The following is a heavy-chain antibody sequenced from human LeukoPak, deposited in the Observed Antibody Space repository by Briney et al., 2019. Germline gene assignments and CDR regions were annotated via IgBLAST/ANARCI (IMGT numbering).Heavy chain of an antibody. CDR2: TFYRSKWYN. J-gene: IGHJ4*02. CDR1: GDSVFSNTAA. D-gene: IGHD2-2*01. V-gene: IGHV6-1*01. CDR3: ARATGSTRGAYHFYY. Sequence: SQTPSLTCAISGDSVFSNTAAWNWLRQSPSGGLEWLGRTFYRSKWYNEYAVSVKSRITITPDTSKNQFSLQLNSVTPEDAALYFCARATGSTRGAYHFYYWGQGTLVTVSS.